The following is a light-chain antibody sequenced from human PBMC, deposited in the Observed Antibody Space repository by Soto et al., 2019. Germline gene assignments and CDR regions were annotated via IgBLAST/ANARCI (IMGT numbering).Light chain of an antibody. CDR2: GAS. CDR3: QQYVTSPLT. CDR1: QSINSNY. V-gene: IGKV3-20*01. Sequence: EVVLTQSPGTLSLSPGERVTLSCRPSQSINSNYLAWYQQKPGQAPRLLIYGASRRATGIPDRFSGSGSGTDFTLTISRLEPEDFAVYYCQQYVTSPLTFGGGTKV. J-gene: IGKJ4*01.